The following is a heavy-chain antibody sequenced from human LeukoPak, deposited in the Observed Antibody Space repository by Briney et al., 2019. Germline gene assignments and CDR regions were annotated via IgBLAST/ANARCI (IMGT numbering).Heavy chain of an antibody. D-gene: IGHD1-26*01. V-gene: IGHV1-46*01. CDR2: INPSGCST. CDR1: GYTFLSYY. CDR3: ARKWQLHLDY. Sequence: ASVNVSCKASGYTFLSYYIHWVRQAPGQGLEWMGMINPSGCSTRFAQKFQGRVTMTRDMSTSTVYMDLSSLTSEDTAVLYCARKWQLHLDYWGQGTLVIVSS. J-gene: IGHJ4*02.